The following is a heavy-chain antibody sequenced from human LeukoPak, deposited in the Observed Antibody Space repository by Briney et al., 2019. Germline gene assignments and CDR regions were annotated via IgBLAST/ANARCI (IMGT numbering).Heavy chain of an antibody. Sequence: GGSLRLSCIASAFTFSSYTMAWVRQAPGKGLEWVSSISGSGGSTYYADSAKGRFTISRDNSKNTLYLQMNSLRAGDTAVYYCAKGRVIDLDYYSMDVWGKGTTVTVSS. D-gene: IGHD3-22*01. J-gene: IGHJ6*03. V-gene: IGHV3-23*01. CDR1: AFTFSSYT. CDR2: ISGSGGST. CDR3: AKGRVIDLDYYSMDV.